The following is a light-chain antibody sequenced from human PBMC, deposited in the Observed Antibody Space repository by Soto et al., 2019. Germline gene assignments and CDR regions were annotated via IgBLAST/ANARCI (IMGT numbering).Light chain of an antibody. CDR3: QQYNSYSPIT. V-gene: IGKV1-5*03. CDR1: QTISSW. J-gene: IGKJ5*01. Sequence: DIQMTHSPSTLSGSVVDRVTITCRSSQTISSWLAWYQQKPGKAPKLLIYKASTLKSGVPSRFSGSGSGTEFTLTISSLQPDDFATYYCQQYNSYSPITFGQGTRLEIK. CDR2: KAS.